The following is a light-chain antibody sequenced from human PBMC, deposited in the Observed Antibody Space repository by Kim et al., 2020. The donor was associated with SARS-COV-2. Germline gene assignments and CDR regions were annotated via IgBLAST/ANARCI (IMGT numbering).Light chain of an antibody. Sequence: GQKLTISCSGSSSNMGNNYVSWYQQLPGTAPKLLIYDNNKRPSEIPDRFSGSKSGTSATLDITGLQTGDEADYYCGTWDSSLSAGVFGGGTQLTVL. CDR1: SSNMGNNY. CDR2: DNN. J-gene: IGLJ3*02. CDR3: GTWDSSLSAGV. V-gene: IGLV1-51*01.